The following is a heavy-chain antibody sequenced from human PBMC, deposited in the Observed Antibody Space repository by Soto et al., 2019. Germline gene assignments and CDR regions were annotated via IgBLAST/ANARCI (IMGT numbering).Heavy chain of an antibody. CDR2: ISGSGGST. CDR3: AKVGRVLRFLEWLLKGYYFDY. V-gene: IGHV3-23*01. Sequence: EVQLLESGGGLVQPGGSLRLSCAASGFTFSSYAMSWVRQAPGKGLEWVSAISGSGGSTYYADSVKGRFTISRDNSKNTLYLQINSLRAEDTAVYYCAKVGRVLRFLEWLLKGYYFDYWGQGTLVTVSS. D-gene: IGHD3-3*01. CDR1: GFTFSSYA. J-gene: IGHJ4*02.